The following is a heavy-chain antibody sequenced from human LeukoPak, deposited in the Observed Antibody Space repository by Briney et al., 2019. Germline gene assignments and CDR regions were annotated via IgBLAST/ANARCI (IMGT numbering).Heavy chain of an antibody. J-gene: IGHJ4*02. CDR1: GFTFSTYW. CDR3: ARDKVVGATYFDY. Sequence: GGSLRLSCAGSGFTFSTYWMSWVRQAPGKGLDWVANIKQDGTDKYYMDSVKGRFTISRDNAKNSVYLEMNSLRAEDTAVYYCARDKVVGATYFDYWGQGILVTVSS. CDR2: IKQDGTDK. V-gene: IGHV3-7*01. D-gene: IGHD1-26*01.